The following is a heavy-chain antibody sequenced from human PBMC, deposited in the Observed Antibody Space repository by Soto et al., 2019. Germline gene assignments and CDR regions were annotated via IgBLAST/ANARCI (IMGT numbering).Heavy chain of an antibody. J-gene: IGHJ6*02. Sequence: ASVKVSCKVAGYTFTSYYMPSVRQAPGQGLEWMGIINPSGGSTSYAQKFQGRVTMTRDTSTSTVYMERSSLRSEDTAVYYCARDTVTVTYYYGMDVWGQGTTVTVSS. D-gene: IGHD4-17*01. V-gene: IGHV1-46*01. CDR3: ARDTVTVTYYYGMDV. CDR2: INPSGGST. CDR1: GYTFTSYY.